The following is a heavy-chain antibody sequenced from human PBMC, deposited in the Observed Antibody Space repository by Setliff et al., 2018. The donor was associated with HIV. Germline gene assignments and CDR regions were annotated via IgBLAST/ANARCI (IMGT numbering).Heavy chain of an antibody. CDR2: INHRGDT. CDR3: TKDPTPVQLWFFSGYYSES. Sequence: PSETLSLTCAVYGGSFSGYYWTWIRQPPGKGLEWIGDINHRGDTKYNPSLRSRVIISVDNSKNTLYLEMSSLRAEDTATYYCTKDPTPVQLWFFSGYYSESWGQGTVVTVSS. D-gene: IGHD1-1*01. CDR1: GGSFSGYY. V-gene: IGHV4-34*01. J-gene: IGHJ4*02.